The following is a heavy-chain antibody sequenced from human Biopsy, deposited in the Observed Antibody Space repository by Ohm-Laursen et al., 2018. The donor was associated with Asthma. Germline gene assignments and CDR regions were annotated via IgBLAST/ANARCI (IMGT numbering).Heavy chain of an antibody. CDR1: GFTFDDYG. J-gene: IGHJ4*01. Sequence: GSLRLSCAASGFTFDDYGMSWVRQAPGKGLDWVSGINWNGGSTGYADSVKGRFTISRDNAKNSLYLQMNSLRAEDTALYHCGRDKGGFGSGWFPVEFWGQGTLVTVSS. CDR2: INWNGGST. V-gene: IGHV3-20*01. D-gene: IGHD6-19*01. CDR3: GRDKGGFGSGWFPVEF.